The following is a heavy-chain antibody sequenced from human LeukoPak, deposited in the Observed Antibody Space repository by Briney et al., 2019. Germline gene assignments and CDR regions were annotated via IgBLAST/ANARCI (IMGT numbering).Heavy chain of an antibody. D-gene: IGHD6-13*01. CDR1: GFTFSGHW. CDR2: TNSDGSSR. Sequence: PGGSLRLSCAVSGFTFSGHWMFWVRQAPGKGLEWVSSTNSDGSSRGYTDSVKGRFTVSRDNSKNTLYLQMTSLRVDDTSIYFCAKDKVRYYTSRWSGLVDTWGQGTLVTVSS. CDR3: AKDKVRYYTSRWSGLVDT. J-gene: IGHJ5*02. V-gene: IGHV3-74*01.